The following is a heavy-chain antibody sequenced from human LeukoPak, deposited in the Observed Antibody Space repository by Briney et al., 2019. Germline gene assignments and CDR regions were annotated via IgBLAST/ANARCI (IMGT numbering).Heavy chain of an antibody. J-gene: IGHJ4*02. CDR1: GFTFSSYE. D-gene: IGHD6-13*01. CDR3: ARGIGSSSWLLVL. V-gene: IGHV3-48*03. Sequence: GGSLRLSCAASGFTFSSYEMNWIRQAPGKGLEWVSYTSSSGSTKYYADSAKGRFPISRDNAKNSLYLQMNSLRAEDTAVYYCARGIGSSSWLLVLWGQGTLVIVSS. CDR2: TSSSGSTK.